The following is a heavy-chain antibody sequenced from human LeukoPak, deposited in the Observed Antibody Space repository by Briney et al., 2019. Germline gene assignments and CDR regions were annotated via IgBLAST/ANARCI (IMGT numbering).Heavy chain of an antibody. CDR2: IYPGDSDT. D-gene: IGHD5-18*01. CDR3: ARRGEAMDPFDY. CDR1: GYSFTSYW. J-gene: IGHJ4*02. V-gene: IGHV5-51*01. Sequence: GESLKISCKDSGYSFTSYWIGWVRQMPGKGLEWMGIIYPGDSDTRYSPSFQGQVTISADKSINTAYLQWSSPKASDTAIYYCARRGEAMDPFDYWGQGTLVTVSS.